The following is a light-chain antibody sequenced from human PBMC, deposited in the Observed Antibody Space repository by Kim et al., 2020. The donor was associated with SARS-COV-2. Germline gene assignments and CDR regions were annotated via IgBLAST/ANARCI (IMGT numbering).Light chain of an antibody. CDR3: LHFGGSPIHT. J-gene: IGKJ2*01. CDR2: GAS. Sequence: IVLMQSPGTLSLSPGERATLSCRASQSVRNNYLTWYQHKPGQPPRLLIYGASSRAAGIPDRFSGSGSGTDFTLTISRLEPEDFAVYYCLHFGGSPIHTFGQGTKLEI. V-gene: IGKV3-20*01. CDR1: QSVRNNY.